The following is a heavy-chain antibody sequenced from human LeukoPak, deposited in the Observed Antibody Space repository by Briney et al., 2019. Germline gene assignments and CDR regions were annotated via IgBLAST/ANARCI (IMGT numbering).Heavy chain of an antibody. CDR3: AKETGDFYLRYFDS. CDR2: IYYTGTT. CDR1: GGSISSYY. D-gene: IGHD2/OR15-2a*01. Sequence: SETLSLTCTVSGGSISSYYWTWIRQPPGKGLEFIGYIYYTGTTKYNPSLKGRVTISVDTSKNQFSLKLRSVTAAATAVYYCAKETGDFYLRYFDSWGQGTRVTVSS. J-gene: IGHJ4*02. V-gene: IGHV4-59*01.